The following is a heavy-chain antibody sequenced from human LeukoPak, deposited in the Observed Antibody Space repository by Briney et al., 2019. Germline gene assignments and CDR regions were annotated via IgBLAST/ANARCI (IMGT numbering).Heavy chain of an antibody. D-gene: IGHD3-22*01. J-gene: IGHJ4*02. Sequence: GASVKVSCKASGYTFTGYYMHWVRQAPGQGLEWMGWINPNSGGTNYAQKFQGRVTMTRDTSISTAYMELSRLRSDDTAVYYCARWAYYDSSGYYYWGQGTLVTVSS. CDR2: INPNSGGT. CDR1: GYTFTGYY. V-gene: IGHV1-2*02. CDR3: ARWAYYDSSGYYY.